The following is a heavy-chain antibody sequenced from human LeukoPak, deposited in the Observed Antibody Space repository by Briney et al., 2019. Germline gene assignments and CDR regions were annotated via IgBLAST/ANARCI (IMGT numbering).Heavy chain of an antibody. CDR2: IVVGSGNT. Sequence: SVTVSCKASGFTFISSAVQWVRQARGQRLEWIGWIVVGSGNTNYAQKFQERVTITRDMSTSTTYMELSSLRSEDTAVYYCAAALDSSSYYSFDYWGQGTLVTVSS. J-gene: IGHJ4*02. V-gene: IGHV1-58*01. CDR3: AAALDSSSYYSFDY. D-gene: IGHD3-22*01. CDR1: GFTFISSA.